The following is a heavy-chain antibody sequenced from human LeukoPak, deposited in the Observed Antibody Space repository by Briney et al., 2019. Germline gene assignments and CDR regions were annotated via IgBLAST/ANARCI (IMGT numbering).Heavy chain of an antibody. D-gene: IGHD6-19*01. CDR1: GYTFTGYY. CDR3: ARGPVGPEWLVWDFDY. Sequence: ASVKVSCKASGYTFTGYYMHWVRQAPGQGLEWMGWINPNSGGTNYAQKFQGRVTMTRDTSISTAYMELSRLRSDVTAVYYCARGPVGPEWLVWDFDYWGQGTLVTVSS. V-gene: IGHV1-2*02. CDR2: INPNSGGT. J-gene: IGHJ4*02.